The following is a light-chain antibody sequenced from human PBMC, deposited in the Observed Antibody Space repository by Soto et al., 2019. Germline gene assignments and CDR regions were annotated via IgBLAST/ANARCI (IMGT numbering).Light chain of an antibody. V-gene: IGLV2-8*01. CDR1: SSDVGGYNY. Sequence: QSALTQPPSASGSPVQSVTISCTGTSSDVGGYNYVSWYQQHPGKAPKLMIYDVTKRPSGVPDRFSGSKSGNTASLTVSGLLAEDEADYYCSSYAGTHIVFGTGTKVTVL. CDR2: DVT. J-gene: IGLJ1*01. CDR3: SSYAGTHIV.